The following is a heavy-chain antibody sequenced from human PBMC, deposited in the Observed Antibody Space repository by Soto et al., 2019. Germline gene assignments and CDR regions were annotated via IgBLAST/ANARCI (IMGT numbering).Heavy chain of an antibody. CDR1: GYTFTSYG. V-gene: IGHV1-18*04. Sequence: QVQLVQSGAEVKKPGASVKVSCKASGYTFTSYGISWVRQAPGQGLEWMGWISAYNGNTNYAQKLQGRVTMTTDTSTSTAYMELSSLRFEDTAVYFCASSGAAGHYYYGMDVWGQGTTVTVSS. CDR2: ISAYNGNT. CDR3: ASSGAAGHYYYGMDV. D-gene: IGHD6-13*01. J-gene: IGHJ6*02.